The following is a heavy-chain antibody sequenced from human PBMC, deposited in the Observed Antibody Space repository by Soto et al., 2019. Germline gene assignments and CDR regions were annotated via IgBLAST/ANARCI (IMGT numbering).Heavy chain of an antibody. J-gene: IGHJ4*02. CDR1: GSANPNYC. V-gene: IGHV1-18*04. CDR2: INVYSGNT. CDR3: ARDRAGSHGSY. Sequence: VSVHVALHGAGSANPNYCRHLVRQANGQGLEWMGMINVYSGNTNYAQNLQGRVTITTDTSTNTAYMELRSLRSDDTAVYYCARDRAGSHGSYWGQGTLVTVSS. D-gene: IGHD1-26*01.